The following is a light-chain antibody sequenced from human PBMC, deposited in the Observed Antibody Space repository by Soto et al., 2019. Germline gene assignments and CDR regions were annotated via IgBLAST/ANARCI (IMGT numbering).Light chain of an antibody. CDR1: QSVTANY. Sequence: ENVLTQSPGTLSLSPGETATLSCRASQSVTANYFAWYQQKPGHAPRLLIFGAANRATGIPDRISGSGSGTVFTLTISGLKPDDVAVYYCQQYSATPYTFGQGTHVEIK. J-gene: IGKJ2*01. V-gene: IGKV3-20*01. CDR2: GAA. CDR3: QQYSATPYT.